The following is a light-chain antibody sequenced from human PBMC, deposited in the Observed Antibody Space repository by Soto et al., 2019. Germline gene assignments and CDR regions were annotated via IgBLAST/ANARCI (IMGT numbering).Light chain of an antibody. CDR2: AVS. V-gene: IGLV2-8*01. CDR3: SSYAGSNNVV. CDR1: SSDVGGYND. J-gene: IGLJ2*01. Sequence: QSALTQPPSASGSHRQSVTISCTGTSSDVGGYNDVSWYQQHPGKAPKLMIYAVSKRPSGVPDRFSGSKSGNTASLTVSGLQAEDEADYYCSSYAGSNNVVFGGGTTVTVL.